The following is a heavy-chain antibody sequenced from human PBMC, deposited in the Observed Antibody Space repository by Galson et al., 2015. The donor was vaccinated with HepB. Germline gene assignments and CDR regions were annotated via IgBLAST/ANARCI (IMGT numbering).Heavy chain of an antibody. CDR3: ANSGPKQDYWSAYYEGPRFDY. Sequence: SLRLSCAASGFPFSRYAMAWVRQAPGQGLEWVSGISVSGDFTYYGDSVKDRFTISRDNSKNTVFLQMNSLRADDTAVYFWANSGPKQDYWSAYYEGPRFDYWGQGALVIVSS. V-gene: IGHV3-23*01. J-gene: IGHJ4*02. CDR1: GFPFSRYA. CDR2: ISVSGDFT. D-gene: IGHD3-3*01.